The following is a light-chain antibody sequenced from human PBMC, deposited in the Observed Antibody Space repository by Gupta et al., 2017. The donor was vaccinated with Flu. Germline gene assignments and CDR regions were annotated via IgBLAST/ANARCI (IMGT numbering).Light chain of an antibody. CDR1: QPISDY. V-gene: IGKV1-12*01. J-gene: IGKJ4*01. CDR3: QQAYDFPLT. CDR2: GAS. Sequence: DIQTTQSPSSVSASVGDRVIITCRASQPISDYLAWYQQKPGKAPKLLIYGASTLHGGVPSRFSGHSSGTDFTLTISSLQPEDFATYFCQQAYDFPLTFGGGTRVDIK.